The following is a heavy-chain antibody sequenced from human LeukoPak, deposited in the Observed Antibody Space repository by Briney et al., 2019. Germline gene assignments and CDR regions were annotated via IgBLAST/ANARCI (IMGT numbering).Heavy chain of an antibody. Sequence: GGSLRLSXAASGLTFSSYSMNWVRQAPGKGLEWVSYISSSSSTIYYADSVKGRFTISRDTAKNSLYLQMNSLRAEDTAVYYCARDYYGDPLDYWGQGTLVTVSS. J-gene: IGHJ4*02. CDR2: ISSSSSTI. CDR3: ARDYYGDPLDY. V-gene: IGHV3-48*01. D-gene: IGHD2-21*01. CDR1: GLTFSSYS.